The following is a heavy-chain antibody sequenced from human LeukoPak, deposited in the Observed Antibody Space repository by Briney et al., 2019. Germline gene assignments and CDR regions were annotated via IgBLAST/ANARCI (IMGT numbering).Heavy chain of an antibody. V-gene: IGHV4-61*02. CDR2: IYTSGST. Sequence: SETLSLTCTVSGGSISSSSYYWSWIRQPAGKGLEWIGRIYTSGSTNYSPSLKSRVTISLDTSKNQFSLRLSSVTAADTAVYYCARGGELLNYLGQGTLVTVSS. CDR3: ARGGELLNY. J-gene: IGHJ4*02. CDR1: GGSISSSSYY. D-gene: IGHD1-7*01.